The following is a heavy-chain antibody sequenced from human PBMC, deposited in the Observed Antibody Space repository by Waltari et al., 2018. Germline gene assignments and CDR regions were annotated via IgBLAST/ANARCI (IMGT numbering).Heavy chain of an antibody. CDR1: GGTFSSYT. D-gene: IGHD4-17*01. CDR2: FYPYLGKA. J-gene: IGHJ3*02. V-gene: IGHV1-69*08. Sequence: QVQLVQSGAEVKKPGSSVKVSCKASGGTFSSYTISWVRQAPGKGLEWMGRFYPYLGKANYARKFQGRVTITADKSTSTAYMELGSLRSEDTAVYYCARDGPDYGDYSWAFDIWGQGTMVTVSS. CDR3: ARDGPDYGDYSWAFDI.